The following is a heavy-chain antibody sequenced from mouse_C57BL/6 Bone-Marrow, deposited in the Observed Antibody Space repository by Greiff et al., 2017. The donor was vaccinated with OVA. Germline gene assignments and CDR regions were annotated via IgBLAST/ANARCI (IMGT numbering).Heavy chain of an antibody. Sequence: VKLVESGAELVKPGASVKISCKASGYAFSSYWMNWVKQRPGKGLEWIGQIYPGDGDTNYNGKFKGKATLTADKSSSTAYMQLSSLTSEDSAVYFCARGGYGSRFAYWGQGTLVTVSA. CDR2: IYPGDGDT. V-gene: IGHV1-80*01. CDR3: ARGGYGSRFAY. CDR1: GYAFSSYW. D-gene: IGHD1-1*01. J-gene: IGHJ3*01.